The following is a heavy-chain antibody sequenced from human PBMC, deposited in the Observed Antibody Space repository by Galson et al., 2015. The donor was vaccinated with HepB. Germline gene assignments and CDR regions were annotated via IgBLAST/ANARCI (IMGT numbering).Heavy chain of an antibody. CDR1: GGSISSYY. Sequence: SETLSLTCTVSGGSISSYYWSWIRQPPGKGLEWIGYIYYSGSTNYNPSLKSRVTISVDTSKNQFSLKLSSVTAADTAVYYCARSKHIVVDYWGQGTLVTVSS. V-gene: IGHV4-59*01. CDR2: IYYSGST. D-gene: IGHD2-21*01. CDR3: ARSKHIVVDY. J-gene: IGHJ4*02.